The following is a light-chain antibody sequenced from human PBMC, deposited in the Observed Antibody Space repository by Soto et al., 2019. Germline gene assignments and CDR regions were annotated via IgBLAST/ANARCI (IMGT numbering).Light chain of an antibody. CDR3: YQYDTSPWT. Sequence: EIVMTQSPGTLSLSPGEAAALSCRASQSVSGSYLAWYQQEPGQAPRLVIYDASTRATGIPDRFRGSGSGTDFTLTISRLEPEDFAVYYCYQYDTSPWTFGQGTKVDI. CDR2: DAS. V-gene: IGKV3-20*01. CDR1: QSVSGSY. J-gene: IGKJ1*01.